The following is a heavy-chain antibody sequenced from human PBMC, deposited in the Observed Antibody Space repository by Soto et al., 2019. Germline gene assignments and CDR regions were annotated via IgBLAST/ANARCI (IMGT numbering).Heavy chain of an antibody. J-gene: IGHJ4*02. V-gene: IGHV1-69*01. Sequence: QVQLVQSGAGVKKPGSWLKVSGKASGGPFSGKRVSWVRQAPGQRLEWMGGIIPMFRTTNYARKFQGRLTITADGSTNTASMELTSLTSEDTAIYYCANEPNWGQGTLVTVSS. CDR3: ANEPN. CDR2: IIPMFRTT. CDR1: GGPFSGKR.